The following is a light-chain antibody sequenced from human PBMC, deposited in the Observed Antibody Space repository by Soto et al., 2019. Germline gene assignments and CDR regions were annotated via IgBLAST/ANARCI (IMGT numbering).Light chain of an antibody. CDR2: EVS. CDR3: SSFTSINTWV. J-gene: IGLJ3*02. V-gene: IGLV2-14*01. Sequence: QSVLTQPASVSGSPGQSITISCTGTSSDVGGYNYVSWYQQHPGKAPKLMIYEVSNRPSGVSNRFSGSKSGNTPSLTISGLQAEDEAEYYCSSFTSINTWVFGGVTKLTVL. CDR1: SSDVGGYNY.